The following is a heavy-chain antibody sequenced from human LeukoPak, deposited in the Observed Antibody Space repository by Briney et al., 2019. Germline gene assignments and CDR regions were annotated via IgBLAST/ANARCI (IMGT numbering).Heavy chain of an antibody. CDR1: GVSISSHY. D-gene: IGHD3-3*01. CDR2: IYYSGST. CDR3: ARGTIFGVVMSPYYMDV. Sequence: SETLSLTCTVSGVSISSHYWSWIRQPPGKGLEWIGYIYYSGSTNYNPSLKSRVSISVDTYKNQFSLKLSYVTAAETAVYYCARGTIFGVVMSPYYMDVWGKGTTVTVSS. J-gene: IGHJ6*03. V-gene: IGHV4-59*11.